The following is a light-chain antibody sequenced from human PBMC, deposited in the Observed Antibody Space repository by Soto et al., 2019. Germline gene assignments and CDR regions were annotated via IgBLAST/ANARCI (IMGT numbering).Light chain of an antibody. CDR1: SSDVGGYKY. Sequence: QSALTQPASVSGSPGQSITISCTGTSSDVGGYKYVSWYQQHPGKAPKLMIYEVRNRPSGVSNRFSGSKSGNTASLTISGLQAEDEADYYCSSYTSGSTLVVFGGGTKLTVL. CDR2: EVR. J-gene: IGLJ2*01. CDR3: SSYTSGSTLVV. V-gene: IGLV2-14*01.